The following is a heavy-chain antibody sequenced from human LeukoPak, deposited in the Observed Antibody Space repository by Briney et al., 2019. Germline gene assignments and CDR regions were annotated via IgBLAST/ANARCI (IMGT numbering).Heavy chain of an antibody. CDR1: GFTFSSYS. CDR3: ARDFFWSGYYVDY. CDR2: ISSSSSYI. V-gene: IGHV3-21*01. J-gene: IGHJ4*02. Sequence: GGSLRLSCAASGFTFSSYSMNWVRQAPGKGLEWVSSISSSSSYIYYADSVKGRFTISRDNAKNSLYLQMNSLRAEDTAVYYCARDFFWSGYYVDYWGQGALVTVSS. D-gene: IGHD3-3*01.